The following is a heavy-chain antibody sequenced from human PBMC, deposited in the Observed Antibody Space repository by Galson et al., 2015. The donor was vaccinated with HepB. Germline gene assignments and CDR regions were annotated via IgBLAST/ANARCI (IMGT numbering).Heavy chain of an antibody. Sequence: PALVKPTQTLTLTCTFSGFSLSTGGMCVSWIRQPPGKALEWLAHIDWEDDKYYSTFLKTRLTISKDTSKNQVVLTMTNLDPADTATYYCARLDYDSSGYYVDYWGQGTLVTVSS. CDR2: IDWEDDK. D-gene: IGHD3-22*01. V-gene: IGHV2-70*01. CDR1: GFSLSTGGMC. CDR3: ARLDYDSSGYYVDY. J-gene: IGHJ4*02.